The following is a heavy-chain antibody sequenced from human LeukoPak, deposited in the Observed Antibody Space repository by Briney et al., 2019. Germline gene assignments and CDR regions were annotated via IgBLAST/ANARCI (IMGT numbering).Heavy chain of an antibody. CDR1: GYTFTNYY. J-gene: IGHJ4*02. CDR3: ASLSAIVGTTVDY. CDR2: IDPNTGGT. V-gene: IGHV1-2*06. Sequence: AASAKVSCKTSGYTFTNYYIHWVRQAPGQGLEWVGRIDPNTGGTKSAKNFQGRVTMTRDTSISTAYMALSGLRSDDTAVYYCASLSAIVGTTVDYWGQGTLVTVSS. D-gene: IGHD1-26*01.